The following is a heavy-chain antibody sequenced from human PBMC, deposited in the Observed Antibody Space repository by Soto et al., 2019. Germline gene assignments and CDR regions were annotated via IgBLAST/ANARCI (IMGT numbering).Heavy chain of an antibody. V-gene: IGHV3-7*01. J-gene: IGHJ6*02. CDR1: GFTFSSYW. CDR2: IKQDGSEK. CDR3: ARDGVVITHYYYYYGMDV. Sequence: GGSLRLSCAASGFTFSSYWMSWVRQAPGKGLEWVANIKQDGSEKYYVDSVKGRFTISRDNAKNSLYLQMNSLRAEDTAVYYCARDGVVITHYYYYYGMDVWGQGTTVTVSS. D-gene: IGHD3-3*01.